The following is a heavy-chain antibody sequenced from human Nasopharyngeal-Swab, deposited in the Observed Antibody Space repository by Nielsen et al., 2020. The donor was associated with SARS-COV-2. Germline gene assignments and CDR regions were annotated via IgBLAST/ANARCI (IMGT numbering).Heavy chain of an antibody. V-gene: IGHV3-7*01. CDR3: ARESYNWNVYYYYGMDV. CDR1: GFTFSSYW. D-gene: IGHD1-1*01. J-gene: IGHJ6*02. Sequence: LSLTCAASGFTFSSYWMSWVRQAPGKGLEWVANIKQDGSEKYYVDSVKGRFTISRDNAKNSLYLQMNSLRAEDTAVYYCARESYNWNVYYYYGMDVWGQGTTVTVSS. CDR2: IKQDGSEK.